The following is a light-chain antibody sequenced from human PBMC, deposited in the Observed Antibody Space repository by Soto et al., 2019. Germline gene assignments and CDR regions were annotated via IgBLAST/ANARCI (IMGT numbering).Light chain of an antibody. Sequence: EIVLTQSPATLSLSPGERATLSCRASQSVSSYLAWYQQKPGQAPRLLIYDASNRATGIPARFSGSGSGTDLTLTISSLEPEDSAVYYCQQRSNWPPLTFGGGTKVEIK. CDR2: DAS. V-gene: IGKV3-11*01. CDR1: QSVSSY. CDR3: QQRSNWPPLT. J-gene: IGKJ4*01.